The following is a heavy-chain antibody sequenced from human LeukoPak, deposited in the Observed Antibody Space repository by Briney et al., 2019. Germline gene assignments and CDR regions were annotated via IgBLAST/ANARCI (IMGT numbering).Heavy chain of an antibody. CDR3: AKAVDSGSYYYFDY. D-gene: IGHD1-26*01. V-gene: IGHV3-23*01. J-gene: IGHJ4*02. CDR1: GFTFSSYS. Sequence: GGSLRLSCAASGFTFSSYSMSWVRQAPGKGLEWVSAISGSGGSTFYADSVKGRFTISRDNSKNTLYLQMNSLRAEDTAVYYCAKAVDSGSYYYFDYWGQGTLVTVSS. CDR2: ISGSGGST.